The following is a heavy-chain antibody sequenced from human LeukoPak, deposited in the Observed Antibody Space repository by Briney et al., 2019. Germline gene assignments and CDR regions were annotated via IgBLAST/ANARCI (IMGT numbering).Heavy chain of an antibody. CDR1: GFTFSSYA. CDR2: ISGSGGNT. Sequence: PGRSLRLSCAASGFTFSSYAMSWVRQAPGRGLEWVSGISGSGGNTYYADSVKGRFTISRDNSKNTLYLQMNSLRAEDTAVYYCAKDQAIGYSYGYYYYGMDVWGQGTTVTVSS. V-gene: IGHV3-23*01. D-gene: IGHD5-18*01. CDR3: AKDQAIGYSYGYYYYGMDV. J-gene: IGHJ6*02.